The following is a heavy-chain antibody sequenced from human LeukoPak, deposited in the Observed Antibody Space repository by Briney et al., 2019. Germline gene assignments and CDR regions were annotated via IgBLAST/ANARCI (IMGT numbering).Heavy chain of an antibody. J-gene: IGHJ4*02. CDR1: GGSFSGYY. Sequence: PSETLSLTCAVYGGSFSGYYWSWIRQPPGKGLEWIGEINHSGSTNYNPSLKSRVTISVDTSKNQFSLKLSSVTAADTAVYYCAREPKYYDILTGFWAFDYWGQGTLVTVSS. CDR3: AREPKYYDILTGFWAFDY. CDR2: INHSGST. V-gene: IGHV4-34*01. D-gene: IGHD3-9*01.